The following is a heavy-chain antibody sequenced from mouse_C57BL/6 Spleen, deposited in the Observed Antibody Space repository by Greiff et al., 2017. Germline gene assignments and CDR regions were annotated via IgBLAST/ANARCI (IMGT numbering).Heavy chain of an antibody. CDR2: IDPENGDT. D-gene: IGHD2-1*01. CDR3: TMGNSFYYAMDY. J-gene: IGHJ4*01. V-gene: IGHV14-4*01. CDR1: GFNIKDDY. Sequence: EVQLQESGAELVRPGASVKLSCTASGFNIKDDYMHWVKQRPEQGLEWIGWIDPENGDTEYASKFQGKATITADTSSNTAYLQLSSLTSEDTAVYYCTMGNSFYYAMDYWGQGTSVTVSS.